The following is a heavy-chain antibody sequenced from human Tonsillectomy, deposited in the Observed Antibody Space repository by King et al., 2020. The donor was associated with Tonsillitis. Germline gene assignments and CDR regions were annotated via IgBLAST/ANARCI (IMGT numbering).Heavy chain of an antibody. J-gene: IGHJ6*02. CDR2: ISNDGSKN. Sequence: VQLVESGGGVVQPGGSLRLSCEASGFIFSSYAMHWVRQAPGKGLEWVAMISNDGSKNFYADSVKGRFSISRDNSKNTLYMQMSSLRAEDTAIYYCARPESYLGDYHRPLYYGLDVWGQGTTVTVFS. CDR3: ARPESYLGDYHRPLYYGLDV. D-gene: IGHD2-21*02. CDR1: GFIFSSYA. V-gene: IGHV3-30-3*01.